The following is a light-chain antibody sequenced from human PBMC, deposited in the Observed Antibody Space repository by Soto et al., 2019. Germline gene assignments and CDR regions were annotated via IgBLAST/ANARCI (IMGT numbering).Light chain of an antibody. CDR1: QSISSY. CDR2: AAS. V-gene: IGKV1-39*01. Sequence: DIQMTQSPSSLSASVGDRVTITCRASQSISSYLNWYQQKPEKAPKLLIYAASSLQSGVPSRFSGSGSGTDFTLTISSLQPEDFATYYCQQSYSTLVTFGPGTKVDIK. J-gene: IGKJ3*01. CDR3: QQSYSTLVT.